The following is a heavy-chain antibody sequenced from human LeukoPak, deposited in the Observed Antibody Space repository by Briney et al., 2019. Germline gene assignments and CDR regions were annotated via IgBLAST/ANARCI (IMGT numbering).Heavy chain of an antibody. V-gene: IGHV1-18*01. D-gene: IGHD1-7*01. J-gene: IGHJ5*02. CDR3: ARDPWNWNYAHWFDP. CDR1: GYTFTSYG. CDR2: ISAYNGNT. Sequence: VASVKVSCKASGYTFTSYGISWVRQAPGQGLEWMGWISAYNGNTNYAQKHQGRVTMTTDTSTSTAYMELRSLRSDDTAVYYCARDPWNWNYAHWFDPWGQGTLVTVSS.